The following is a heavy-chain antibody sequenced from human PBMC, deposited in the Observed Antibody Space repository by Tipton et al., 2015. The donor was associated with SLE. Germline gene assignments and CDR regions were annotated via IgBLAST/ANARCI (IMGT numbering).Heavy chain of an antibody. CDR1: GDTFNTYA. V-gene: IGHV1-69*01. Sequence: QVQLVQSGAEVKEPGSSVKVSCKASGDTFNTYAFTWVRQAPGQGLEWMGAIIPIIGITKYAQDFQDRVTISTDESTNIAYMELTSRTSEDPAVYLCARGRDQLPTSDYWGQGTLVTVSS. J-gene: IGHJ4*02. CDR2: IIPIIGIT. CDR3: ARGRDQLPTSDY. D-gene: IGHD2-2*01.